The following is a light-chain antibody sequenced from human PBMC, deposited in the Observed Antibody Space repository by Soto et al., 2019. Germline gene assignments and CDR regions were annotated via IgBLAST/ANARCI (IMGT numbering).Light chain of an antibody. CDR2: KAS. V-gene: IGKV1-5*03. Sequence: DIQMTQSPSTLSATIGDRVNITCRASQSISSWLAWYQQKPGKAPKVLIYKASNLESGVPSRFSGSGSETEFTLTISSLQPDDFATYYCQHYNSYSEAFGQGAMVDIK. CDR3: QHYNSYSEA. CDR1: QSISSW. J-gene: IGKJ1*01.